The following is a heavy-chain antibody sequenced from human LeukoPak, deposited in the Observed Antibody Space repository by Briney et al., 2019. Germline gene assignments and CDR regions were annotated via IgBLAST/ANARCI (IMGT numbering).Heavy chain of an antibody. D-gene: IGHD5-24*01. Sequence: SETLSLTCAVYGGSFSGYYLSWIRQPPGKGLEWIGEINHSGSTNYNPSLKSRVTISVDTSKNQFSLKLSSVTAADTAVYYCARGGGGYNQVYYFDYWGQGTLVTVSS. CDR1: GGSFSGYY. V-gene: IGHV4-34*01. CDR2: INHSGST. CDR3: ARGGGGYNQVYYFDY. J-gene: IGHJ4*02.